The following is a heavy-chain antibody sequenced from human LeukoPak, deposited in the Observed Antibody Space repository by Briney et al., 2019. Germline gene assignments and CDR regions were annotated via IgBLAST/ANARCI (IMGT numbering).Heavy chain of an antibody. CDR2: ISEDGSIK. D-gene: IGHD1-26*01. CDR3: AKEVGARDASDI. CDR1: GFSFSSCG. Sequence: PGGSLRLSCAASGFSFSSCGIRWVRQAPGKGLEWVALISEDGSIKFYADSVKGRFTISGDNSQNTLYLQMNSLRAEDTAVYYCAKEVGARDASDIWGQGTLVTVS. V-gene: IGHV3-30*18. J-gene: IGHJ3*02.